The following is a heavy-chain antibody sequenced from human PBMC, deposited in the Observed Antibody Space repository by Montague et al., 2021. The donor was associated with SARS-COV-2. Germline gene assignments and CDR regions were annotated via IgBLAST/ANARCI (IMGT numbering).Heavy chain of an antibody. D-gene: IGHD3/OR15-3a*01. Sequence: SETLSLTCVVSDVSLSTSTWWSWVRQSPGKGLEWFGEIYLSGFTXYNPSVKSRVSISLDDSRSQFSLRLTSVTAADTAVYFCARGGLGNRGFDYWGQGTLVTVSS. CDR1: DVSLSTSTW. CDR2: IYLSGFT. CDR3: ARGGLGNRGFDY. J-gene: IGHJ4*02. V-gene: IGHV4-4*02.